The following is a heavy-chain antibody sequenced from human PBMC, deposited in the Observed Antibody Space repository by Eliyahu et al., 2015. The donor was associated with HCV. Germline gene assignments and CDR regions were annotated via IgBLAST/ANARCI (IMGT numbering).Heavy chain of an antibody. J-gene: IGHJ6*02. Sequence: EVQLLESGGGLVQPGGSLRLSCAASGFTFXXXAXXWVRQAPGKGLEWVSAISGSGGSTYYADSVKGRFTISRDNSKNTLYLQMNSLRAEDTAVYYCAKVLQSFWSGHYYYYGMDVWGQGTTVTVSS. CDR3: AKVLQSFWSGHYYYYGMDV. V-gene: IGHV3-23*01. D-gene: IGHD3-3*01. CDR1: GFTFXXXA. CDR2: ISGSGGST.